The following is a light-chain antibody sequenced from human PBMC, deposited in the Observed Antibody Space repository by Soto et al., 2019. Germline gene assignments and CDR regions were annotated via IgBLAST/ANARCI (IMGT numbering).Light chain of an antibody. J-gene: IGKJ1*01. Sequence: EIVLTQSPDTLSLSPGDRATVSCRASQTVGASYVAWYQHKPGQAPSILMYGASTRATGIPDRFSGSGSGTEFTLTVGSLEPEDFGMYYCQQYGRSAWTFGQGTRVNI. CDR1: QTVGASY. CDR3: QQYGRSAWT. CDR2: GAS. V-gene: IGKV3-20*01.